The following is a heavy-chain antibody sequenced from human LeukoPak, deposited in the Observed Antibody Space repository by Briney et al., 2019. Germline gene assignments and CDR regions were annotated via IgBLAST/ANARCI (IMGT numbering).Heavy chain of an antibody. D-gene: IGHD1-7*01. V-gene: IGHV3-23*01. CDR3: AKFGGLYNWNYYFDY. J-gene: IGHJ4*02. CDR1: GFTFSSYW. Sequence: GGPLRLSCAASGFTFSSYWMSWVRQAPGKGLEWVSAISGSGGSTYYADSVKGRFTISRDNSKNTLYLQMNSLRAEDTAVYYCAKFGGLYNWNYYFDYWGQGTLVTVSS. CDR2: ISGSGGST.